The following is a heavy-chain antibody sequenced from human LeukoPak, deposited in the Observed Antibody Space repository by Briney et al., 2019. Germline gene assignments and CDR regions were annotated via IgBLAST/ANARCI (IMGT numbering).Heavy chain of an antibody. CDR3: ARDYEGATFD. CDR1: GFTFSSYG. V-gene: IGHV3-21*05. Sequence: GGSLRLSCAASGFTFSSYGMHWVRQAPGKGLEWVSYISSSSSYTNYADSVKGRFTISRDNAKNSLYLQMNSLRAEDTAVYYCARDYEGATFDWGQGTMVTVSS. J-gene: IGHJ3*01. CDR2: ISSSSSYT. D-gene: IGHD1-26*01.